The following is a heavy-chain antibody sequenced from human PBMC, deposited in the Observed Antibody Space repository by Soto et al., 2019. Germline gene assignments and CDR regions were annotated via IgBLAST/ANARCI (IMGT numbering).Heavy chain of an antibody. CDR1: GFTFSSYA. CDR3: AKDYHELWFGEPNHGDY. Sequence: EVQLLESGGGLVQPGGSLRLSCAASGFTFSSYAMSWVRQAPGKGLEWVSAISGSGGSTYYADSVKGRFTISRDNSKNTLYLQMSSLRAEDTAVYYCAKDYHELWFGEPNHGDYWGQGTLVTVSS. CDR2: ISGSGGST. J-gene: IGHJ4*02. V-gene: IGHV3-23*01. D-gene: IGHD3-10*01.